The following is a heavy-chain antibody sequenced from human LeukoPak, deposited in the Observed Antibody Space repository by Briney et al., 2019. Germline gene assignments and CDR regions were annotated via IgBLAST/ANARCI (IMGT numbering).Heavy chain of an antibody. J-gene: IGHJ4*02. D-gene: IGHD3-22*01. CDR2: ITSSRSYI. Sequence: PGGSLRLSCAASGFTFTTYTLTWVRQAPGRGLQWVSSITSSRSYIYYADSVKGRFTISRDNAKNSLYLQMNSLRAEDTAVYYCARDYYDSSGYYYLAYWGQGTLVTVSS. CDR1: GFTFTTYT. V-gene: IGHV3-21*01. CDR3: ARDYYDSSGYYYLAY.